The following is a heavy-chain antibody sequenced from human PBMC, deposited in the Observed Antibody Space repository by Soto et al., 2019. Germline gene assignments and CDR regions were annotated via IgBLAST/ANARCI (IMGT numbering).Heavy chain of an antibody. J-gene: IGHJ4*02. V-gene: IGHV1-3*01. CDR3: ARVQSWTYNFDI. Sequence: ASVKVSCKASGYTFTSYAMHWVRQAPGQRLEWMGRINAGNGNTKYSQKFQGRVTITRDTSTSTAYTELSSLRSEDTAVYYCARVQSWTYNFDIGGQGKLVTVTA. D-gene: IGHD3-3*01. CDR1: GYTFTSYA. CDR2: INAGNGNT.